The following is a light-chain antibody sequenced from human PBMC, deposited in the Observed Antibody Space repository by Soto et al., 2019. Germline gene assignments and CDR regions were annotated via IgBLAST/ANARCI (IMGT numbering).Light chain of an antibody. J-gene: IGKJ4*02. Sequence: EIEMTQSPATLSVSPGEGATLSCRASHSVDSNLAWYQQKPGQAPRLLIYGASTRATGIPARFSGSGSGADFTLTISSLQSEDFAVYYCQQYDKWPLTFGGGTKVEIK. CDR2: GAS. CDR1: HSVDSN. V-gene: IGKV3D-15*01. CDR3: QQYDKWPLT.